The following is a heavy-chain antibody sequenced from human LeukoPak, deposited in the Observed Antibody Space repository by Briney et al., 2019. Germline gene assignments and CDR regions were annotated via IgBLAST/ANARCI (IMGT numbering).Heavy chain of an antibody. J-gene: IGHJ4*02. V-gene: IGHV1-8*01. D-gene: IGHD2/OR15-2a*01. CDR1: GYTFGSYD. Sequence: GASVKVSCKASGYTFGSYDINWVRQATGQGLEWMGRINPGSGNTDYARKFQGRVTMTTDTSINTVFMELGSLRSEDTAVYYCARNMALDYWGQGSLVTVSS. CDR2: INPGSGNT. CDR3: ARNMALDY.